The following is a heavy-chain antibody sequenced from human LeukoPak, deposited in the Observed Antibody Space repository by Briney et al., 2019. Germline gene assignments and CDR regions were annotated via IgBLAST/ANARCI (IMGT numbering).Heavy chain of an antibody. V-gene: IGHV3-74*01. CDR2: INSDGSST. D-gene: IGHD3-10*01. Sequence: GGSLRLSCAASGFTFSSYWMHWVRRAPGKGLVWVSRINSDGSSTSYADSVKGRFTISRDNAKNTLYLQMNSLRAEDTAVYYCARGSGHYYGSGSYYNGFDYWGQGTLVTVSS. CDR3: ARGSGHYYGSGSYYNGFDY. J-gene: IGHJ4*02. CDR1: GFTFSSYW.